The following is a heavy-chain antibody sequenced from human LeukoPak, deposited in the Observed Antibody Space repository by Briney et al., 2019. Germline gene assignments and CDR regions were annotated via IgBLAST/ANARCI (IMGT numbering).Heavy chain of an antibody. D-gene: IGHD2-2*01. CDR1: GYTFTGYY. CDR3: ARDNIVVVPAAIEAYYYYYGMDV. Sequence: ASVKVSCKASGYTFTGYYMHWVRQAPGQGLEWMGWINLNSGGTNYAQKFQGRVTMTRDTSISTAYMELSRLRSDDTAVYYCARDNIVVVPAAIEAYYYYYGMDVWGQGTTVTVSS. CDR2: INLNSGGT. V-gene: IGHV1-2*02. J-gene: IGHJ6*02.